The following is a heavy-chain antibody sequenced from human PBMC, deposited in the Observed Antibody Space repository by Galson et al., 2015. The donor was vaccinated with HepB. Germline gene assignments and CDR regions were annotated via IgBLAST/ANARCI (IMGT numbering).Heavy chain of an antibody. J-gene: IGHJ4*02. CDR3: ARDSGNGGSQD. D-gene: IGHD2-8*01. Sequence: SLRLSCAASGFIFSNYGMQWVRQAPGKGLEWVAHIWYDGTYKHYADSVKGRFTISRDNAKNTLFLQMNSLRAEDTAAYYCARDSGNGGSQDWGQGTLVSVSS. CDR2: IWYDGTYK. CDR1: GFIFSNYG. V-gene: IGHV3-33*01.